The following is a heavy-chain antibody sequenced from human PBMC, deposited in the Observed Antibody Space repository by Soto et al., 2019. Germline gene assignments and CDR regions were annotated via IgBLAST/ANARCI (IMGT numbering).Heavy chain of an antibody. V-gene: IGHV3-7*02. CDR2: IKQDGSEK. CDR3: RAWGTYF. J-gene: IGHJ4*02. Sequence: GGSLRLSCEVSGFTFSTYSMNWVRQAPGKGLEWVADIKQDGSEKYFEDSVKGRVSTSRDNAKNSLFLQINSLKVEDTAVYYCRAWGTYFWGQGTLVTVSS. CDR1: GFTFSTYS. D-gene: IGHD3-16*01.